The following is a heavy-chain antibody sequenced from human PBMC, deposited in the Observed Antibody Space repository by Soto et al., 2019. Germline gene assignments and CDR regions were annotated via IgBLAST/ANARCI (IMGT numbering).Heavy chain of an antibody. CDR2: ISGSGGST. J-gene: IGHJ1*01. Sequence: EVQLLESGGGLVQPGGSLRLSCAASGFTFSSYAMSWVRQAPGKGLEWVSAISGSGGSTYYADSVKGRFTISRDNSKNTRYLQMNSLRAEDTAVYYCATDYDSSGYYSAEYFQHWGQGTLVTVSS. CDR1: GFTFSSYA. D-gene: IGHD3-22*01. CDR3: ATDYDSSGYYSAEYFQH. V-gene: IGHV3-23*01.